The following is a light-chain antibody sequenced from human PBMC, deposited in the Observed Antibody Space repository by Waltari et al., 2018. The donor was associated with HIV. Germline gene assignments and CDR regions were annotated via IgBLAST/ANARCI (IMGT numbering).Light chain of an antibody. Sequence: QSALTQPASVSGSPGQSIPISCTGTSRAVGGYKYVSWYQQHPGKAPKLMIYDVSNRPSGVSNRFSGSKSGNTASLTISGLQAEDEADYYCSSYTSSSTYVFGTGTKVTVL. CDR1: SRAVGGYKY. J-gene: IGLJ1*01. CDR2: DVS. CDR3: SSYTSSSTYV. V-gene: IGLV2-14*03.